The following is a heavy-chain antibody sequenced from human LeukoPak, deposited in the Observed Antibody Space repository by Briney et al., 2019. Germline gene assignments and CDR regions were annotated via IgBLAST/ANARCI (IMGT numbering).Heavy chain of an antibody. CDR2: INHSGST. Sequence: LKPSETLSLTCAVYGGSFSGYYWSWIRQPPGNGLEWIGEINHSGSTNYNPSLKSRVTISVDTSKNQFSLKLSSVTAADTAVYYCARDAVAGLDYWGQGTLVTVSS. D-gene: IGHD6-19*01. J-gene: IGHJ4*02. CDR3: ARDAVAGLDY. V-gene: IGHV4-34*01. CDR1: GGSFSGYY.